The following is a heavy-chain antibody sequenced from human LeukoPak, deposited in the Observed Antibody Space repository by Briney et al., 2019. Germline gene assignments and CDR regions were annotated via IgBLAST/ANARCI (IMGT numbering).Heavy chain of an antibody. V-gene: IGHV3-74*01. D-gene: IGHD2-8*01. CDR3: ARGGMAYAFDI. J-gene: IGHJ3*02. Sequence: PGGSLRLSCVGSGFTLRSYWMHWVRQAPGKGLVWVSRIDNDGDSTIYADSVKGRFTISRDNAKSAVYLQMNSLRVEDTGVYFCARGGMAYAFDIWGQGTAVAVSS. CDR1: GFTLRSYW. CDR2: IDNDGDST.